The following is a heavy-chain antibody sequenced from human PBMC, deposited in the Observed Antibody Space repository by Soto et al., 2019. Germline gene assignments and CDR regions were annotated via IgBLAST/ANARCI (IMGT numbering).Heavy chain of an antibody. CDR1: GYTFTVYY. CDR2: INPNSGGT. D-gene: IGHD2-2*01. V-gene: IGHV1-2*04. CDR3: AREGYCSSTSCYRITGTKLFDY. J-gene: IGHJ4*02. Sequence: ASVKVSCKASGYTFTVYYMHWVRQAPGQGLEWMGWINPNSGGTNYAQKFQGWVTMTRDTSISTAYMELSRLRSDDTAVYYCAREGYCSSTSCYRITGTKLFDYWGQGTLVTVSS.